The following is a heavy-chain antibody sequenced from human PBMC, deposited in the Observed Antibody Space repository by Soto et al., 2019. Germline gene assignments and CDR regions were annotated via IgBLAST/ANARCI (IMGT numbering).Heavy chain of an antibody. CDR2: MNPNRGNT. CDR1: GYTFTSYD. Sequence: QVQLVQSGAEVKKPGASVKVSCKASGYTFTSYDLNWVRQATGQGLEGMGWMNPNRGNTGYAQKCQGRVNMTRKTSSTQAYMELSSLRSEATTVYSCAMTLYGDNVYYWGQGSLVTVPS. J-gene: IGHJ4*02. V-gene: IGHV1-8*01. D-gene: IGHD4-17*01. CDR3: AMTLYGDNVYY.